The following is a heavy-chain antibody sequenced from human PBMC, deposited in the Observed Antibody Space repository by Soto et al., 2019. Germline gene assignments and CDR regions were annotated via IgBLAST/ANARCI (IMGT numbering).Heavy chain of an antibody. CDR3: ARSLMNPAMVTFYYFDY. CDR2: INAANGNT. CDR1: GYTFTTYA. Sequence: QVQLVQSGAEVKKPGASVKVSCKASGYTFTTYAMHWVRQAPGQRLEWMGWINAANGNTKYSQKFQGRVTITRDTSASTAYMELSSLRSEDTAVYTCARSLMNPAMVTFYYFDYWGLGTLVTVSS. V-gene: IGHV1-3*01. D-gene: IGHD5-18*01. J-gene: IGHJ4*02.